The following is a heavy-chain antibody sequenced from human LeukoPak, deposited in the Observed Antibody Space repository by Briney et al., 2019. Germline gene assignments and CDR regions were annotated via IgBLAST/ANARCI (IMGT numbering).Heavy chain of an antibody. J-gene: IGHJ4*02. CDR2: ISSSGSTI. D-gene: IGHD3-16*01. CDR3: ARALGAYFDN. Sequence: PGGSLRLSCAASGFTFDDYAMNWVRQAPGKGLEWVSYISSSGSTIWYADSVKGRFTISRDNAKNSLYLQMNSLRAEDTAVYYCARALGAYFDNWGQGTLVTVSS. V-gene: IGHV3-48*03. CDR1: GFTFDDYA.